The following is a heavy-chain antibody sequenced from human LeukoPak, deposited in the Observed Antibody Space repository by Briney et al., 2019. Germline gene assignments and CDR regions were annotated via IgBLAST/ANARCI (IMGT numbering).Heavy chain of an antibody. CDR1: GFTFSGHW. V-gene: IGHV3-7*01. J-gene: IGHJ4*02. CDR3: VRSLGWSGTRDY. D-gene: IGHD3-10*01. Sequence: GGSLRLSCAASGFTFSGHWMSWVRQAPGKGLEWVANINQDGSEKYYVDSVKGRFTISRDNAKKSLFLQMNSLTAEDTALYYCVRSLGWSGTRDYWGQGTLVTVSS. CDR2: INQDGSEK.